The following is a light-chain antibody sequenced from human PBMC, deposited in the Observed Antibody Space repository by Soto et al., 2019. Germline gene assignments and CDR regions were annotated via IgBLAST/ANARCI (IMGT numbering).Light chain of an antibody. J-gene: IGKJ1*01. CDR2: DAS. CDR1: QTISSW. V-gene: IGKV1-5*01. CDR3: QQYNSYSVT. Sequence: IQMTQSPSTLSGSVGDRVTITCRASQTISSWLAWYQQKPGKAPKLLIYDASSLESGVPSRFSGSGSGTEFTLTISSLQPDDFATYYCQQYNSYSVTFGQGTKVNIK.